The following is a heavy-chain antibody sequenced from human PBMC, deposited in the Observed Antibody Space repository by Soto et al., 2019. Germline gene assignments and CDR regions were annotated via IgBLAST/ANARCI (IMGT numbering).Heavy chain of an antibody. CDR2: IYHSGST. Sequence: SETLSLTCDVSGGSISSSNGWSWVRQPPGKGPEWIGEIYHSGSTNYNPSLKSRVTISVDTSKNQFSLKLSSVTAADTAVYYCARVPRFMYSSGRYFQHWGQGTLVTVSS. CDR1: GGSISSSNG. J-gene: IGHJ1*01. CDR3: ARVPRFMYSSGRYFQH. V-gene: IGHV4-4*02. D-gene: IGHD6-19*01.